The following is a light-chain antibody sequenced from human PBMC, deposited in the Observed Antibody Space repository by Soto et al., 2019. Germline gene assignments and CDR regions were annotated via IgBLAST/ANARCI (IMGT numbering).Light chain of an antibody. CDR3: QQYNSDST. Sequence: IQMTQSPSTLSASVGDRVTITCRASQSISIWLAWYQQKPGKAPKLLIYKASSLESERPSRFSGSGSGTEFTLTINILQPDYSETYYCQQYNSDSTFGQGTKVEIK. CDR1: QSISIW. J-gene: IGKJ1*01. V-gene: IGKV1-5*03. CDR2: KAS.